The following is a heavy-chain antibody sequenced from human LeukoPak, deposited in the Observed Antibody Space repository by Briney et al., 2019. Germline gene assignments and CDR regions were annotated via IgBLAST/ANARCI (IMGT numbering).Heavy chain of an antibody. V-gene: IGHV1-69*05. CDR1: GGTFSSYA. Sequence: SVKVSCKASGGTFSSYAISWVRQAPGQGLEWMGRIIPIFGTANYAQKFQGRVTITTDESTSTAYMELSSLRSEDTAVYYCARVRLDYYDSSGYYLSWGQGTLVTVSS. D-gene: IGHD3-22*01. J-gene: IGHJ4*02. CDR2: IIPIFGTA. CDR3: ARVRLDYYDSSGYYLS.